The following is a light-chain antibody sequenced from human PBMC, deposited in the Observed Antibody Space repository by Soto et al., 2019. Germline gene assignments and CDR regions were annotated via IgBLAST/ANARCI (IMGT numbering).Light chain of an antibody. CDR3: QQYGSSPRT. CDR1: QSVRSSY. CDR2: AAS. V-gene: IGKV3-20*01. Sequence: EIVLKQSPATLSLSTGESATLSCLASQSVRSSYLAWYQQTPGQTPRLLIYAASSRATGIPDRFSGSGSGTDFSLTISRLEAEDFAVYYCQQYGSSPRTFGQGTKVDIK. J-gene: IGKJ1*01.